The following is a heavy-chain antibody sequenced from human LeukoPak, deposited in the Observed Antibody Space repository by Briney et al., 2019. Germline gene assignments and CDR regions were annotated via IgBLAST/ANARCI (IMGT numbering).Heavy chain of an antibody. CDR2: ISYDGSNK. CDR3: AKDRDSGSYRGTFDY. CDR1: GFTFSSYG. V-gene: IGHV3-30*18. Sequence: GGSLSLSCAASGFTFSSYGMHWVRQAPGKGLEWVAVISYDGSNKYYADSVKGRFTISRDNSKNTLYLQMNSLRAEDTAVYYCAKDRDSGSYRGTFDYWGQGTLVTVSS. J-gene: IGHJ4*02. D-gene: IGHD1-26*01.